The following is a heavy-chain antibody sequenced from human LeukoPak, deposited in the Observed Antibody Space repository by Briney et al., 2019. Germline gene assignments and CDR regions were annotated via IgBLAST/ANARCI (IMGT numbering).Heavy chain of an antibody. V-gene: IGHV3-30*03. CDR3: ASSLPRYSSSWYLFNY. CDR1: GFTFSSFW. Sequence: GGSLRLSCAASGFTFSSFWMTWVRQAPGKGLEWVAVISYDGSNKYYADSVKGRFTISRDNSKNTLYLQMNSLRAEDTAVYYCASSLPRYSSSWYLFNYWGQGTLVTVSS. J-gene: IGHJ4*02. CDR2: ISYDGSNK. D-gene: IGHD6-13*01.